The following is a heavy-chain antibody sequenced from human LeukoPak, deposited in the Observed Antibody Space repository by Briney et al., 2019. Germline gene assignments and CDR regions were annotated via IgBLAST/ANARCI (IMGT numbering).Heavy chain of an antibody. J-gene: IGHJ4*02. CDR3: ARDSPWRDYHDY. Sequence: GSLRLSCAVSGFTFSSYWMSWVRQAPGKGLEWVANIKQDGSEKYYVDSVKGRFTISRDNAKNSLYPQMNSLRAEDTAVYYCARDSPWRDYHDYWGQGTQVTVSS. V-gene: IGHV3-7*03. CDR1: GFTFSSYW. CDR2: IKQDGSEK.